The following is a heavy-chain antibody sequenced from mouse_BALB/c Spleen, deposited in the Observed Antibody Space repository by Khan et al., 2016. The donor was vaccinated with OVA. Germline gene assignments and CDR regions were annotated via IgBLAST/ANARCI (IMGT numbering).Heavy chain of an antibody. Sequence: QVQLKQSGPELKKPGETVRISCKASGYTFTTAGIQWVQKMPGKGLKWIGWINTHSGVPKYAEDFKGRFAFSLEISVNTAYLQITNIKNEAKATYFCARGGAAYYRNDGGAMEYWGQGTSVTVSS. CDR3: ARGGAAYYRNDGGAMEY. CDR2: INTHSGVP. D-gene: IGHD2-14*01. J-gene: IGHJ4*01. V-gene: IGHV9-4*02. CDR1: GYTFTTAG.